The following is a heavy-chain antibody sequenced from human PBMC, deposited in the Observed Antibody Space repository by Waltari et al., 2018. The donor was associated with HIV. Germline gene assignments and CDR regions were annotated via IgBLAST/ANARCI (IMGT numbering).Heavy chain of an antibody. J-gene: IGHJ1*01. V-gene: IGHV3-20*04. D-gene: IGHD3-3*01. Sequence: DVRLVESGGEVVRPGASLRLSCVSSGFTIDDYGMAWVRQRPGQGLEWVSNIDWNGGSASYGESGKGRVTVFRDNPKASLYLQMNNLRDEDTGLYYCVRDSDGSGYDIWGRGTLVTVFS. CDR3: VRDSDGSGYDI. CDR2: IDWNGGSA. CDR1: GFTIDDYG.